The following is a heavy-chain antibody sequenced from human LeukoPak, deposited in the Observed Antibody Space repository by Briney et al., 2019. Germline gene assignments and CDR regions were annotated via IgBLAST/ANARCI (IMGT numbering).Heavy chain of an antibody. CDR2: ISSSSSTI. J-gene: IGHJ3*02. V-gene: IGHV3-48*01. CDR1: GFIFSSYS. Sequence: GGSLRLSCAASGFIFSSYSMNWVRQAPGKGLEWVSYISSSSSTIYYADSVKGRFTISRDNAKNSLYLQMNSLRAEDTAVYYGARAKRNGFDIWGQGTMVTVSS. CDR3: ARAKRNGFDI.